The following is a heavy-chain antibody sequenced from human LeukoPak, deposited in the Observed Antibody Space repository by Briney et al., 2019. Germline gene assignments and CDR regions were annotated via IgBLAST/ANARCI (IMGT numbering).Heavy chain of an antibody. CDR1: GFTFSSYG. D-gene: IGHD6-19*01. J-gene: IGHJ4*02. Sequence: GGSLRLSCAASGFTFSSYGMHWVRQAPGKGLEWVAVISYDESNKYYEDSVKGRFTISRDNSENTLYLQMNSLRVEDTAVYYCARDEYSSGWYRNFDYWGQGTLVTVSS. CDR3: ARDEYSSGWYRNFDY. CDR2: ISYDESNK. V-gene: IGHV3-30*03.